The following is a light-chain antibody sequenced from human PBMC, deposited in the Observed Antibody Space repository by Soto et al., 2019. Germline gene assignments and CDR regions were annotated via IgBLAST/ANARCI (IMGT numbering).Light chain of an antibody. CDR3: QLYGTSPKK. V-gene: IGKV3-20*01. J-gene: IGKJ1*01. CDR2: GAS. Sequence: EIVLTQSPGTLSLSPGERATISCTASETVAGSYLAWYQQKPGQAPRLLIHGASTRATGIADRFSGSGSGTDFTLTISRLEPEDFAVYYCQLYGTSPKKFGQGTKV. CDR1: ETVAGSY.